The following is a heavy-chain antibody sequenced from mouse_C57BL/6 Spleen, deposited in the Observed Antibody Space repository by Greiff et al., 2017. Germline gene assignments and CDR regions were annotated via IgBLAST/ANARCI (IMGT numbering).Heavy chain of an antibody. CDR2: IDPNSGGT. CDR3: ARGTTVVATPYAMDY. V-gene: IGHV1-72*01. Sequence: QVTLQQPGSELVTPGATVTLPCRSSGYPFTSYGMHGVTQSPGRGFEWFGWIDPNSGGTKYNEKLKSKDTLTVDKPSSTAYMQLSSLTSEDSAVYYCARGTTVVATPYAMDYWGQGTSVTVSS. J-gene: IGHJ4*01. D-gene: IGHD1-1*01. CDR1: GYPFTSYG.